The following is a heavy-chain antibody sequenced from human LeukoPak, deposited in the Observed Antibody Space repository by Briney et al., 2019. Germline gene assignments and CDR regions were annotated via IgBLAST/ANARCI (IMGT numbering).Heavy chain of an antibody. D-gene: IGHD5-18*01. J-gene: IGHJ5*02. CDR2: FYYSGST. V-gene: IGHV4-39*01. CDR3: ARHQYSHGFLPWFAP. Sequence: SETLSLTCTVSGGSISSTTYYWGWIRQSPGKGLEWIGSFYYSGSTYYNPSLKSRVTISVDTFRNQFSLKLSSVTAADTGLYCCARHQYSHGFLPWFAPWGQGTLVTVSS. CDR1: GGSISSTTYY.